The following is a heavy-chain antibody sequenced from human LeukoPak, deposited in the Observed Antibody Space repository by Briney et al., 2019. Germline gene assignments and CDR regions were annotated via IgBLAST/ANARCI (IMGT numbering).Heavy chain of an antibody. J-gene: IGHJ4*02. D-gene: IGHD6-13*01. Sequence: PGGSLRLSCAASGFTFSSYGMHWVRQAPGKGLEWVSSISSGSSSIYYADSVKGRFTISRDNAKESLYLQMNGLRAEDTAFYYCARAPAATDSEFDYWGQGTLVTVSS. V-gene: IGHV3-21*01. CDR1: GFTFSSYG. CDR3: ARAPAATDSEFDY. CDR2: ISSGSSSI.